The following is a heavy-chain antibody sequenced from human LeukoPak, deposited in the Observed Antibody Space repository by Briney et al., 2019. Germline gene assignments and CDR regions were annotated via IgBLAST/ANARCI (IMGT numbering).Heavy chain of an antibody. J-gene: IGHJ3*02. CDR1: GYSISSSNW. CDR3: ARTYYYDSSGYYFPGAFDI. D-gene: IGHD3-22*01. Sequence: PSDTLSLTCAVSGYSISSSNWGGWIRQPPGQGLGWIGYIYYSGSTYYNPSLKSRVTMSVDTSKNQFSLKLSSVTAVDTAVYYCARTYYYDSSGYYFPGAFDIWGQGTMVTVSS. V-gene: IGHV4-28*01. CDR2: IYYSGST.